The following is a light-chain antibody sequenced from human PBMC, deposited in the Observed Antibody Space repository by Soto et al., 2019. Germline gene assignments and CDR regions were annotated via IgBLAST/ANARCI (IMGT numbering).Light chain of an antibody. CDR3: QQSYSTPWT. J-gene: IGKJ1*01. CDR1: QSIDSW. Sequence: DIQMTQSPSTLSASVGDRVTITCRASQSIDSWLAWYQQKPGKAPKLLIYKTSNLESGVPSRFSGSGSGTEFSLTISSLQPEDFATYYCQQSYSTPWTFGQGTKVEIK. V-gene: IGKV1-5*03. CDR2: KTS.